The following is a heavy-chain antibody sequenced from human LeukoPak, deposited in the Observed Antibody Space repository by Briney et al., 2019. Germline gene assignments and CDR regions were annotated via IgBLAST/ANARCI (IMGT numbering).Heavy chain of an antibody. D-gene: IGHD3-22*01. Sequence: GGSLRLSCAVSGLTFSNYAMTWVRQAPGKGLEWVAVIWYDGSNKYYADSVKGRFTISRDNSKNTLYLQMNSLRAEDTAVYYCARDYYDSSGYSHRPDYWGQGTLVTVSS. V-gene: IGHV3-33*01. CDR2: IWYDGSNK. CDR1: GLTFSNYA. CDR3: ARDYYDSSGYSHRPDY. J-gene: IGHJ4*02.